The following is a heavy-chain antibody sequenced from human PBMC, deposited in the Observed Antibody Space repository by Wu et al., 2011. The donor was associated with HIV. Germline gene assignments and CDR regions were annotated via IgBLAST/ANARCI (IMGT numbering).Heavy chain of an antibody. CDR2: HPYLGTA. Sequence: GLEWMEDHPYLGTANYAQKFQGRVTITADKSTSTAYMELSSLRSEDTAVYYCARDYGDYEGRYWFAPWGQGTLVTVSS. CDR3: ARDYGDYEGRYWFAP. J-gene: IGHJ5*02. D-gene: IGHD4-17*01. V-gene: IGHV1-69*08.